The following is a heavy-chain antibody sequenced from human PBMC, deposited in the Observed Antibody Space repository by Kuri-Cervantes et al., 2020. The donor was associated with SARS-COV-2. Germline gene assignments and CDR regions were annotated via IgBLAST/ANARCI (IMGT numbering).Heavy chain of an antibody. V-gene: IGHV3-48*02. CDR2: ISSSSSTI. D-gene: IGHD3-22*01. CDR1: GFTFSSYS. J-gene: IGHJ4*02. Sequence: GESLKISCAASGFTFSSYSMNWVRQAPGKGLEWVSYISSSSSTIYYADSVKGRFTISRGNAKNSLYLQMNSLRDEDTAVYYCAREGYYDSSGYFDYWGQGTLVTVSS. CDR3: AREGYYDSSGYFDY.